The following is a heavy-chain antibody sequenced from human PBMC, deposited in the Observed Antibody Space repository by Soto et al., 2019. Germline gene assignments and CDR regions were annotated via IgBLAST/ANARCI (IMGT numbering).Heavy chain of an antibody. CDR2: IAFTGSAT. J-gene: IGHJ6*03. Sequence: GWSLRLSFATSGFAFHDYAMSWFRQAPGKGLEWVSAIAFTGSATYYADSVKGRFTISRDNSKNIVYLQINSLRVDDTALYYCARDNKSCRGLSGSPCYYYRVMALRGKGNKGTVSS. D-gene: IGHD3-10*01. V-gene: IGHV3-23*01. CDR1: GFAFHDYA. CDR3: ARDNKSCRGLSGSPCYYYRVMAL.